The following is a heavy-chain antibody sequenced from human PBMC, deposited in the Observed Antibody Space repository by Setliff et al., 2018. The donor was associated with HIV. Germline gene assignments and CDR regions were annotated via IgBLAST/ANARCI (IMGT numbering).Heavy chain of an antibody. D-gene: IGHD1-26*01. CDR3: VRDPIEGSPDYFDY. Sequence: GGSLRLSCAATGFTFSSYVLHWVRQAPGKGLEWVAVMSTGGGIKICADSVKGRFTISRDNSRNTLFLQMNNLRPEDTATYYCVRDPIEGSPDYFDYWGQGALVTVSA. V-gene: IGHV3-30-3*01. J-gene: IGHJ4*02. CDR2: MSTGGGIK. CDR1: GFTFSSYV.